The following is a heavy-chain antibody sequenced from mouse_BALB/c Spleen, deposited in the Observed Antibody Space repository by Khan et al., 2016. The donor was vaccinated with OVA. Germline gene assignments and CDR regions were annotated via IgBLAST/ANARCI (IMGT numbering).Heavy chain of an antibody. V-gene: IGHV5-6*01. CDR1: GFTFSSYS. D-gene: IGHD4-1*01. Sequence: EVKLMESGGDLVKPGGSLKLSCEASGFTFSSYSLSWVRQIPDKRLEWVATMSSGGDYTYYPDGVKGRLTISRDNAKNTLYLQMSSLKSEDTAMYYCASHVTGSFAFWGQGTLVTVSA. J-gene: IGHJ3*01. CDR2: MSSGGDYT. CDR3: ASHVTGSFAF.